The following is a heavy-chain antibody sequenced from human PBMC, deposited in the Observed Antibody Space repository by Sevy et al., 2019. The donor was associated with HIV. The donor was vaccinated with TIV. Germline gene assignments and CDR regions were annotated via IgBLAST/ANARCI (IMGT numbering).Heavy chain of an antibody. CDR2: IWYDGSNK. Sequence: GGSLRLSCAASGFNFSNYAMHWVRQAPGKGLEWVALIWYDGSNKNYADSNSMKGRFTISRDNSKNTLYLQMNNLRADDTAVYYCARESRAFRFDTWGQGTLVTVSS. CDR1: GFNFSNYA. V-gene: IGHV3-33*01. J-gene: IGHJ5*02. D-gene: IGHD3-3*02. CDR3: ARESRAFRFDT.